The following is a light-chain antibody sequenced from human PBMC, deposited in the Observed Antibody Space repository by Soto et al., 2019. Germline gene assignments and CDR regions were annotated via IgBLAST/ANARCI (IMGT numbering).Light chain of an antibody. V-gene: IGKV3-11*01. Sequence: VVTNYPGTLSRSPGERATLSCSASQSVSNNYLAGYQQKPGQAPRLLIYGASNRATGIPARFSGSGSGTDFTPTISSLEPEDFAVYSCQQRSNWPLTFGGGTKVDIK. CDR1: QSVSNNY. CDR3: QQRSNWPLT. CDR2: GAS. J-gene: IGKJ4*01.